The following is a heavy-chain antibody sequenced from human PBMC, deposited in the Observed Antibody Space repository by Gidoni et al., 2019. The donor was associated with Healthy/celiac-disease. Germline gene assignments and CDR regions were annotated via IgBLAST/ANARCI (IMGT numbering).Heavy chain of an antibody. Sequence: QVQLVESGGGVVQPGRSLRLSCAASGFTFSSYGMHWVRQAPGKGLEWVAVIWYDGSNKYYADSVKGRFTISRDNSKNTLYLQMNSLRAEDTAVYYCAREEGSGWFVYWGQGTLVTVSS. V-gene: IGHV3-33*01. J-gene: IGHJ5*01. CDR3: AREEGSGWFVY. D-gene: IGHD6-19*01. CDR1: GFTFSSYG. CDR2: IWYDGSNK.